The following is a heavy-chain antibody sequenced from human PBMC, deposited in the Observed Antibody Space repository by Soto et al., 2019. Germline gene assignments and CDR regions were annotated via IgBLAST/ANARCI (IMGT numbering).Heavy chain of an antibody. CDR3: ASRGAFSIAAAGTGYYFDY. Sequence: LSLTCAVYGGSFSGYYWSWIRQPPGKGVEWIGEINHSGSTNYNPSLKSRVTISVDTSKNQFSLKLSSVTAADTAVYYCASRGAFSIAAAGTGYYFDYWGQGTLVTVSS. CDR2: INHSGST. CDR1: GGSFSGYY. V-gene: IGHV4-34*01. D-gene: IGHD6-13*01. J-gene: IGHJ4*02.